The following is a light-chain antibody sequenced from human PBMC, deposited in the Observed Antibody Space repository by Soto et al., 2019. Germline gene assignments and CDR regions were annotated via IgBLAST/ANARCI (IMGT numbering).Light chain of an antibody. V-gene: IGKV3-20*01. CDR3: QQRGT. J-gene: IGKJ1*01. CDR2: GAS. Sequence: EIVLTQSPGTLSFAPGVRATLSCRALQSVSSSYLAWYQQISGQAPRLLIYGASSRATGIPDRFSGSGAGTDFPRTISRLEPEEFSEYYRQQRGTFVQGTQVQIK. CDR1: QSVSSSY.